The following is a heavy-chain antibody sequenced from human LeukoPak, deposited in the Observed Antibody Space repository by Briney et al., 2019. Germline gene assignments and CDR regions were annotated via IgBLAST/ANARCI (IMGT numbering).Heavy chain of an antibody. CDR2: INAGNGNT. CDR1: GYTFTSYA. J-gene: IGHJ4*02. D-gene: IGHD5-18*01. V-gene: IGHV1-3*01. CDR3: AKRGHSYGDFDY. Sequence: ASVKVSCTASGYTFTSYAMHWVRQAPGQRLEWMGWINAGNGNTKYSQKFQARVTMTRNTSISTAYMELSNLRSEDTAVYYCAKRGHSYGDFDYWGQGTLVTVSS.